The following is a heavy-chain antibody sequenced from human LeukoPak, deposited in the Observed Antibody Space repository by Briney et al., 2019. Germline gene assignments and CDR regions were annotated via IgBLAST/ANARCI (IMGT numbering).Heavy chain of an antibody. D-gene: IGHD2-2*01. CDR1: GFTFSNYA. CDR3: AKDASTSPLY. Sequence: GESLKISCAASGFTFSNYAMSWVRQAPGKGLEWVSGISGSGGSTYYADSVKGRFTISRDNSKNTLYLQMNSLRAEDTAVYYCAKDASTSPLYWGQGTLVTFSS. J-gene: IGHJ4*02. V-gene: IGHV3-23*01. CDR2: ISGSGGST.